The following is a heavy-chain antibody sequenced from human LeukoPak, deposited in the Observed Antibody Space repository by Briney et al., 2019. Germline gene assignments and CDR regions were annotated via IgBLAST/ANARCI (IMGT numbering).Heavy chain of an antibody. CDR3: ARQRFTMRAYAGNWFDP. CDR1: GYIFTNYW. CDR2: IYPGDSDT. V-gene: IGHV5-51*01. D-gene: IGHD3-10*01. J-gene: IGHJ5*02. Sequence: GAALKISWKGSGYIFTNYWIGWVRQLPGKGLEWRGIIYPGDSDTSYSPSFQGQVTISADKSISTAYLQWSSLKASDTAMHYCARQRFTMRAYAGNWFDPWGQGTLVTVSS.